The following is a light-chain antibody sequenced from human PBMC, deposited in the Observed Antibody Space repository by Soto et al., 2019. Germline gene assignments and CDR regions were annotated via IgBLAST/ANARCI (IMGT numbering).Light chain of an antibody. J-gene: IGKJ4*01. CDR3: RQYGRSLEFA. CDR1: QSVSTN. V-gene: IGKV3-20*01. Sequence: EIVVTQSPATLSVSPGERATLSCRASQSVSTNVAWYQQKPGQAPRLLIYGPSTRATGIPDRFSGSGSGTDFTLTISRLDPEDFAVYYCRQYGRSLEFAVGGGTKVDIK. CDR2: GPS.